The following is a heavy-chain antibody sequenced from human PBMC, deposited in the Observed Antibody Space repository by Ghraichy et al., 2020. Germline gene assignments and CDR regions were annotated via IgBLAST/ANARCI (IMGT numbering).Heavy chain of an antibody. Sequence: SETLSLTCTVSGGSVSNYYWSWIRQSAGKGLEWIGRMYNSDNTNYNPSLKSRVTMSLDTSKNQFSLKLSSVTAADTAIYYCARDRSMLDSSGWTTFDYWGQGTLVTVSA. CDR3: ARDRSMLDSSGWTTFDY. CDR2: MYNSDNT. CDR1: GGSVSNYY. V-gene: IGHV4-4*07. J-gene: IGHJ4*02. D-gene: IGHD6-19*01.